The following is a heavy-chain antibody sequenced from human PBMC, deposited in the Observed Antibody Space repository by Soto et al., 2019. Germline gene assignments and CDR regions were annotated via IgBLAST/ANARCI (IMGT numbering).Heavy chain of an antibody. CDR2: IYYSGST. V-gene: IGHV4-59*01. J-gene: IGHJ4*02. Sequence: PSETLSLTCTVSGGSISSYYWSWIRQPPGKGLEWIGYIYYSGSTNYNPSLKSRVTISVDTSKNQFSLKLSSVTAADTAVYYCARGRGRRADYWGQGTLVTVSS. CDR3: ARGRGRRADY. CDR1: GGSISSYY. D-gene: IGHD1-1*01.